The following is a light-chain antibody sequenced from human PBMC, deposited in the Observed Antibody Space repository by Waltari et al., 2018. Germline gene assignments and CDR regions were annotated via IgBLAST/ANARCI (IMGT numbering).Light chain of an antibody. Sequence: DIQMTQSPSSLSASVGDRVTITCRASQSISSFLNWYQQKPGKAPKLLIYAASSLQSGVPSRFSGSGSGTDFTLTISSLHPEDFATYYCQQSYRTPLTFGGGTK. V-gene: IGKV1-39*01. J-gene: IGKJ4*01. CDR2: AAS. CDR1: QSISSF. CDR3: QQSYRTPLT.